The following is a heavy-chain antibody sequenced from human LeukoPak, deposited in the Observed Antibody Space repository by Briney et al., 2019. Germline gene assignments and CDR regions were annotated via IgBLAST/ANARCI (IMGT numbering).Heavy chain of an antibody. D-gene: IGHD6-13*01. CDR1: GFTFSSYA. CDR3: AKVTGIAAAVSNWFDP. J-gene: IGHJ5*02. V-gene: IGHV3-23*01. CDR2: ISGSGGST. Sequence: GGSLRLSCAASGFTFSSYAMSWVRQAPGKGLEWVSAISGSGGSTYYADSVKGRFTISRDNSKNTLYLQMNSLRAEDTAVYYCAKVTGIAAAVSNWFDPWGQGTLVTVSS.